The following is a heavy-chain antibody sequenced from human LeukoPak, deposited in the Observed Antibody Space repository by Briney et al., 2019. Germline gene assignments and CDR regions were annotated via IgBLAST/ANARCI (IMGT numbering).Heavy chain of an antibody. CDR2: ITGSGATT. CDR3: ARGATSEDTAIVTGY. J-gene: IGHJ4*02. D-gene: IGHD5-18*01. Sequence: GGSLRLSCAVSGFTFSSYAMSWVRRAPGRGLEWVSSITGSGATTYYADSVKGRFTVSRDNSKNTLYLQMNSLRAEDTAVYHCARGATSEDTAIVTGYWGQGTLVTVSS. V-gene: IGHV3-23*01. CDR1: GFTFSSYA.